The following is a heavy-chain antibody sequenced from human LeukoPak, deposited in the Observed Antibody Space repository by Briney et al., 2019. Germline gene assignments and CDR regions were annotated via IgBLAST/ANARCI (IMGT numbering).Heavy chain of an antibody. CDR1: GFTFSSYA. J-gene: IGHJ3*02. CDR2: ISSNGGST. V-gene: IGHV3-64*01. D-gene: IGHD3-3*01. CDR3: ARGAYYDFWSGYYGDGAFDI. Sequence: PGGSLRLSCAASGFTFSSYAMHWVRQAPGKGLEYVSAISSNGGSTYYANSVKGRFTISRDNSKNTLYLQMGSLRAEDMAVYYCARGAYYDFWSGYYGDGAFDIWGQGTMVTVSS.